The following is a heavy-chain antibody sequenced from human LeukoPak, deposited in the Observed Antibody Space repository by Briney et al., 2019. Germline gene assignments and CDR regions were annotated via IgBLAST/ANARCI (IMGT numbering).Heavy chain of an antibody. CDR3: ARATFWSGYQRDSWYMDV. CDR1: GFTVSTNY. CDR2: IYTGGST. V-gene: IGHV3-66*02. Sequence: GGSLRLSCAASGFTVSTNYMSWVRQAPGKWLEWVSVIYTGGSTYYADSVKGRFIISRDNSKNTLYLQMNSLRPEDTAVYYCARATFWSGYQRDSWYMDVWGKGTPVTVSS. J-gene: IGHJ6*03. D-gene: IGHD3-3*01.